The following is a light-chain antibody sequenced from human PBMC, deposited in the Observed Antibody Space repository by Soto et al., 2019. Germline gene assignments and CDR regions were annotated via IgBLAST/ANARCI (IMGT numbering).Light chain of an antibody. CDR2: SNN. V-gene: IGLV1-44*01. CDR1: SSNIGSNT. J-gene: IGLJ1*01. CDR3: AAWDDSLNGHYV. Sequence: QSALTQPTSASGTPGQRVTISCSGSSSNIGSNTVNWYQQLPGTAPKLLIYSNNQRPSGVPDRFSGSKSGTSASLAISGLQSEDEADYYCAAWDDSLNGHYVFGTGTKVTVL.